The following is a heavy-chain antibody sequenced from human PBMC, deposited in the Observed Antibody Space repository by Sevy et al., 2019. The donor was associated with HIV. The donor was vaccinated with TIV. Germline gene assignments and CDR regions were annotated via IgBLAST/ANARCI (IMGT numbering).Heavy chain of an antibody. J-gene: IGHJ3*02. CDR2: IYYSGST. CDR3: AGRGSGSYYSAFDI. D-gene: IGHD1-26*01. V-gene: IGHV4-59*12. Sequence: SETLSLTCTVSGGSISSYYWSWIRQPPGKGLEWIGYIYYSGSTNYNPSLKSRVTISVDTSKNQFSLKLSAVTAADTAVYYCAGRGSGSYYSAFDIWGQGTMVTVSS. CDR1: GGSISSYY.